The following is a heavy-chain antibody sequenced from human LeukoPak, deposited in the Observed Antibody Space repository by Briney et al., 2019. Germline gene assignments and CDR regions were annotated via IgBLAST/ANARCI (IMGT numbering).Heavy chain of an antibody. V-gene: IGHV4-34*01. D-gene: IGHD3-9*01. CDR3: ARGRRPPQTFYDILTRNYMDV. CDR1: GGSFSGYY. CDR2: INHSGST. J-gene: IGHJ6*03. Sequence: SETLSLTCAVYGGSFSGYYWSWIRQPPGKGLEWIGEINHSGSTNYNPSLKSRVTISVDTSKNQFSLKLSSVTAADTAVYYCARGRRPPQTFYDILTRNYMDVWGKGTTVTISS.